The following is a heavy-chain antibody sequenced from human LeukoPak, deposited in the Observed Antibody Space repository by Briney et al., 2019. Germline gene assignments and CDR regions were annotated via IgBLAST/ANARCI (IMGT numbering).Heavy chain of an antibody. D-gene: IGHD5-24*01. CDR1: GYSSTNYW. Sequence: GEPLKISCKGSGYSSTNYWIGWVRQIPGKGLEWMGIIYPFNSDTRYSPSFQGQVTISADESINTAYLQWGSLKASDTAIYYCARHRDGYNPFDYWGQGTLVTVSS. CDR2: IYPFNSDT. J-gene: IGHJ4*02. CDR3: ARHRDGYNPFDY. V-gene: IGHV5-51*01.